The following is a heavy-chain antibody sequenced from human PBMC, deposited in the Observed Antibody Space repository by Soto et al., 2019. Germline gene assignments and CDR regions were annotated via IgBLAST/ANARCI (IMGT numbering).Heavy chain of an antibody. J-gene: IGHJ6*02. CDR1: GFTFSSYG. D-gene: IGHD1-26*01. Sequence: GGSLRLSCAASGFTFSSYGMHWVRQAPGKGLEWVAVISYDGSNKYYADSVKGRFTISRDNSKNTLYLQMNSLRAEDTAVYYCAKIRVSDYYYYGMDVWGQGXTVTV. CDR2: ISYDGSNK. V-gene: IGHV3-30*18. CDR3: AKIRVSDYYYYGMDV.